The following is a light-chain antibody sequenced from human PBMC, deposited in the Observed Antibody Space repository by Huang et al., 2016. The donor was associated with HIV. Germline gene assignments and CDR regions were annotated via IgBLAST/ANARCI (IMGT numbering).Light chain of an antibody. CDR2: GAS. CDR3: QKRHSYPIT. CDR1: QDIGTS. Sequence: AVHLTQSPSSLSASVGDTVIISCRASQDIGTSLAWYQHKTGKAPKLLISGASSLQAGVPSRFNGDSAGTYFTRFINDRQTEDLATYNCQKRHSYPITFGQGTRLDIK. J-gene: IGKJ5*01. V-gene: IGKV1-13*02.